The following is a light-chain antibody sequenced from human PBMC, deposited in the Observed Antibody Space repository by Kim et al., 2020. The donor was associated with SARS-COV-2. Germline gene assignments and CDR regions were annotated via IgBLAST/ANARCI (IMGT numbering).Light chain of an antibody. CDR2: DVN. Sequence: QSALTQPRSVSGSPGQSVTISCTGTSSDIGTYKYVSWYQQHPGKAPKLVIYDVNERPSGVPDRFSGSKSGNTASLTISGLQADDEADYYCCSYAGTYTWVFGGGTQLTVL. V-gene: IGLV2-11*01. CDR1: SSDIGTYKY. CDR3: CSYAGTYTWV. J-gene: IGLJ3*02.